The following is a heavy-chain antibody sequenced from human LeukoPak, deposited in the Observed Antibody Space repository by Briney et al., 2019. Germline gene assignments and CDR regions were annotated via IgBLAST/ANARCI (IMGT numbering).Heavy chain of an antibody. J-gene: IGHJ2*01. D-gene: IGHD1-1*01. V-gene: IGHV1-18*01. Sequence: RASVKVSCKASGYTFTSYGISWVRQAPGQGLEWMGWFSAYNGNTNYAQKLQGRVTMTTDTSTSTAYMELRSLRSDDTAVYYCAREDLAATYWYFDLWGRGTLVTVSS. CDR1: GYTFTSYG. CDR3: AREDLAATYWYFDL. CDR2: FSAYNGNT.